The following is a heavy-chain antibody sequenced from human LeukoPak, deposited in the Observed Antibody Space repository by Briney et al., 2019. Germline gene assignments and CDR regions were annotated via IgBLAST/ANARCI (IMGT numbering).Heavy chain of an antibody. CDR3: ARTAMASIADYFDY. D-gene: IGHD5-24*01. V-gene: IGHV4-59*02. CDR2: VHYGGST. Sequence: SETLSLTCTVSSGSVSGHYWSWIRQPPGKGLEWIGYVHYGGSTNSNPSLKSRVTLSTDTSKNQFSLELRSVTAADTAVFYCARTAMASIADYFDYWGQGLMVTVSS. CDR1: SGSVSGHY. J-gene: IGHJ4*02.